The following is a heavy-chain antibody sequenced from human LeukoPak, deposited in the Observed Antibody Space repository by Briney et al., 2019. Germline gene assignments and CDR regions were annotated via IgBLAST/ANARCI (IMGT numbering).Heavy chain of an antibody. D-gene: IGHD7-27*01. CDR1: GFNFSSND. V-gene: IGHV3-13*01. J-gene: IGHJ4*02. Sequence: PGGSLRLSCAVSGFNFSSNDMHWVRQPTGKGLEWVSGISTAGDTYYPDSVKGRFTISRKNAKSSFYLQVNSLRAGDTAVYYCASGERGFDYWGQGTLVTVSS. CDR2: ISTAGDT. CDR3: ASGERGFDY.